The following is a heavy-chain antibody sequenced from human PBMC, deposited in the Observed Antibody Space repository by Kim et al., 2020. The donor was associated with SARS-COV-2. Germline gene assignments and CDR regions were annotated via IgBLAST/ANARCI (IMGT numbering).Heavy chain of an antibody. D-gene: IGHD6-13*01. V-gene: IGHV3-23*01. CDR2: T. J-gene: IGHJ4*02. CDR3: ARIIVAAGTDY. Sequence: TYYEDSVKGRFTISRDNSKNTLYLQMNSLTAEDTAIYYCARIIVAAGTDYWGQGTLVTVSS.